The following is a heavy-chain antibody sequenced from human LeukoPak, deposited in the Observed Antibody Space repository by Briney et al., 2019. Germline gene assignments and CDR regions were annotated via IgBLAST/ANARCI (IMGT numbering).Heavy chain of an antibody. CDR2: ISGSSSAI. D-gene: IGHD6-19*01. Sequence: GGALRLSCAASGFTFSAYGINWVRQAPGKGLEWVSYISGSSSAIYYADSVKGRFTISRDNAKNSFYLQMNSLRDEDTAVYYCARKVAATTDFDFWGQGTLVTVSS. CDR1: GFTFSAYG. J-gene: IGHJ4*02. V-gene: IGHV3-48*02. CDR3: ARKVAATTDFDF.